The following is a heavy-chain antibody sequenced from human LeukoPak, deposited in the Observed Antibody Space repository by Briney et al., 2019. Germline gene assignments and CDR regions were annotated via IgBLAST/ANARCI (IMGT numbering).Heavy chain of an antibody. CDR1: GFTFSSYA. J-gene: IGHJ6*02. V-gene: IGHV3-23*01. D-gene: IGHD2-2*01. Sequence: GGSLRLPCAASGFTFSSYAMSWARQAPGKGLEWVSAISGSGGSTYYADSVKGRFTISRDNSKNTLYLQMNSLRAEDTAVYYCAKDYCSSTSCYPALYYYYYGMDVWGQGTTVTVSS. CDR2: ISGSGGST. CDR3: AKDYCSSTSCYPALYYYYYGMDV.